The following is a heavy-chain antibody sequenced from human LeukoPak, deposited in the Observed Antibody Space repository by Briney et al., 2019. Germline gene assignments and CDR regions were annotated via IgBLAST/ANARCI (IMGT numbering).Heavy chain of an antibody. J-gene: IGHJ4*02. CDR3: AKIIVVVPAATDFFDY. V-gene: IGHV3-30*02. CDR1: GFTFSSYG. D-gene: IGHD2-2*01. CDR2: IRYDGSNK. Sequence: PGGSLTLSCAASGFTFSSYGMHWVRQAPGKGLEWMAFIRYDGSNKYYADSVKGRFTISRDNSKNTLYLQMNSLRAEDTAVYYCAKIIVVVPAATDFFDYWGQGTLVTVSS.